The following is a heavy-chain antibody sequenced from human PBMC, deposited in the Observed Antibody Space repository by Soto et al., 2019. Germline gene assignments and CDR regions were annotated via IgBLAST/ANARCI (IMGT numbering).Heavy chain of an antibody. CDR3: THRRMTATRCWLDP. J-gene: IGHJ5*02. Sequence: QITLKESGPTLVKPTQTLTLTCTFSGFSLTTNKVAVGWFRQPPGKALEWLAIIYGNDNKHYNPSLESRLTITQDTSKNQVVLTMTNMDPVDTGTYYCTHRRMTATRCWLDPWGQGTLVTVSS. D-gene: IGHD3-16*02. CDR2: IYGNDNK. V-gene: IGHV2-5*01. CDR1: GFSLTTNKVA.